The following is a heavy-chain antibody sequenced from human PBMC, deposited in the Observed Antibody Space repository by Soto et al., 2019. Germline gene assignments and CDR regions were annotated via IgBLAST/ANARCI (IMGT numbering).Heavy chain of an antibody. CDR3: AKDPYSGSYDTYDYY. V-gene: IGHV3-23*01. Sequence: EGHLLESGGGLVQPGGSLRLSCAASGFPFISYAINWVRQAPGKGLEWVSAISGSGGSSYYADSVKGRFTISRDNSKNTVYLQMTSLRAEDTAVYYCAKDPYSGSYDTYDYY. J-gene: IGHJ6*01. D-gene: IGHD1-26*01. CDR1: GFPFISYA. CDR2: ISGSGGSS.